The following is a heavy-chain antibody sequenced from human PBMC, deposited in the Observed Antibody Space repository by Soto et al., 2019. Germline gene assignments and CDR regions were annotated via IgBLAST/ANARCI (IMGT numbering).Heavy chain of an antibody. V-gene: IGHV4-31*03. J-gene: IGHJ4*02. CDR3: ASRVIGYCSSTSCPDDTRDY. Sequence: SETLSLTCTVSGGSISSGGYYWSWIRQHPGKGLEWIGYIYYSGSTYYNPSLKSRVTISVDTSKNQFSLKLSSVTAADTAVYYCASRVIGYCSSTSCPDDTRDYWGQGTLVTVSS. D-gene: IGHD2-2*01. CDR2: IYYSGST. CDR1: GGSISSGGYY.